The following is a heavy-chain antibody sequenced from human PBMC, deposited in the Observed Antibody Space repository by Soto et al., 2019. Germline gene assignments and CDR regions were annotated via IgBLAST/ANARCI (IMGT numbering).Heavy chain of an antibody. J-gene: IGHJ4*02. CDR2: ISGSGGST. Sequence: PGGSLRLSCAASGFTFSSYAMSWVRQAPGKGLEWVSAISGSGGSTYYADSVKGRFTISRDNSKNTLYLQMNSLRAEDTAVYYFARVGLTVSKYGYWGQGILVTVSS. CDR3: ARVGLTVSKYGY. V-gene: IGHV3-23*01. CDR1: GFTFSSYA. D-gene: IGHD4-17*01.